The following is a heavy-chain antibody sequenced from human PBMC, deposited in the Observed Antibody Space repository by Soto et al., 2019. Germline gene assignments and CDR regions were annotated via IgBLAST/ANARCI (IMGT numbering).Heavy chain of an antibody. Sequence: RGESLKISCKGSGYSFTSYWIGWVRQMPGKGLEWMGIIYPGDSDTRYSPSFQGQVTISADKSISTAYLQWSSLKASDTAMYYCARWYNWNYAKEGHYYYYYYMDVWGKGTTVTVSS. CDR2: IYPGDSDT. V-gene: IGHV5-51*01. J-gene: IGHJ6*03. CDR3: ARWYNWNYAKEGHYYYYYYMDV. D-gene: IGHD1-7*01. CDR1: GYSFTSYW.